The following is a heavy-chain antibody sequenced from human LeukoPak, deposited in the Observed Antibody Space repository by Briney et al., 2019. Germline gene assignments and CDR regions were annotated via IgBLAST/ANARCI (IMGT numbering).Heavy chain of an antibody. J-gene: IGHJ4*02. CDR3: AKDQRTFSSGWYYFDY. V-gene: IGHV3-30*18. D-gene: IGHD6-19*01. CDR2: ISYEGSNK. Sequence: GGSLRLSCAASGFTFSSYGMHGVRQAPGKGLAWVAVISYEGSNKYYADSVKGRFTISRDNSKNTLYLQMNSLRAEDPAVYYCAKDQRTFSSGWYYFDYWGQGTLVTVSS. CDR1: GFTFSSYG.